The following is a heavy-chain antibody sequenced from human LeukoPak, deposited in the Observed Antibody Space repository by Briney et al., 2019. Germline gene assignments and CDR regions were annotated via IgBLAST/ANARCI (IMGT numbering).Heavy chain of an antibody. Sequence: GASVKVSCKASGGTFSSYAISWVRQAPGQGLEWMGGIIPIFGTANYAQKFQGRVTITADKSTSTAYMELSSLRSEDTAVYYCASRNVYSGGYYYYYYMDVWGKGTTVTVSS. CDR1: GGTFSSYA. V-gene: IGHV1-69*06. D-gene: IGHD3-10*02. CDR2: IIPIFGTA. CDR3: ASRNVYSGGYYYYYYMDV. J-gene: IGHJ6*03.